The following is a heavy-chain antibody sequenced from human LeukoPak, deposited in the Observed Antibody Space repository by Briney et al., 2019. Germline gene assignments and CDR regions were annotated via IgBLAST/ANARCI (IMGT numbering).Heavy chain of an antibody. Sequence: SETLSLTCGVYGGSFSGYYWSWIRQPPGKGLEWIGEINHSGSTNYNPSLKSRVTISVHTSKNQFSLKLSSVTAAHTAVYYCASYHEYSSSWEGYWGQGTLVTVSS. CDR3: ASYHEYSSSWEGY. D-gene: IGHD6-6*01. CDR1: GGSFSGYY. CDR2: INHSGST. J-gene: IGHJ4*02. V-gene: IGHV4-34*01.